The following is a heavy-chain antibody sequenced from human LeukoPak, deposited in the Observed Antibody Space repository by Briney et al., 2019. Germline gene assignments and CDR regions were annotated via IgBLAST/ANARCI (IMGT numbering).Heavy chain of an antibody. J-gene: IGHJ4*02. V-gene: IGHV3-21*01. CDR3: ARFWSDCYVTNCYISEY. CDR2: ISSSSSYI. D-gene: IGHD3-3*01. Sequence: GGSLRLSCAASGFTFSSYSMNWVRQAPGERLEWVSSISSSSSYIYYADSVKGRFTISRDDAKNSLFLQMNSLRAEDTAVYYCARFWSDCYVTNCYISEYGGKEPLVTVSS. CDR1: GFTFSSYS.